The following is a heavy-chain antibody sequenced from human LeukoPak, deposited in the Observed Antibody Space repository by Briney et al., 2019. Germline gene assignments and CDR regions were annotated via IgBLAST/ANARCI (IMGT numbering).Heavy chain of an antibody. CDR3: AKDRRFLEWKDAFDV. CDR1: GFTFSSYG. CDR2: ISYDGSNK. D-gene: IGHD3-3*01. J-gene: IGHJ3*01. V-gene: IGHV3-30*18. Sequence: GGSLRLSCAASGFTFSSYGMHWIRQAPGKGLEWVAVISYDGSNKYYADSVKGRFAISRDNSKNTVYLQMNGLRADDTAVYYCAKDRRFLEWKDAFDVWGQGTMVTVSS.